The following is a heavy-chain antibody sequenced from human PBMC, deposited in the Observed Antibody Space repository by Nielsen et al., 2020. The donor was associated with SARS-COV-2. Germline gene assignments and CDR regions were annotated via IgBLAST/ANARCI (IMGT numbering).Heavy chain of an antibody. Sequence: GESLKISCAASGFIFSTYWMSWVRQAPGKGLEWVANIKQDGSERYYVDSVKGRFTISRDNAKNSVYLQMNRLRAEDTAVYYCARESVTGTDAFDIWGQGTVVTVSS. V-gene: IGHV3-7*03. D-gene: IGHD6-19*01. CDR3: ARESVTGTDAFDI. CDR1: GFIFSTYW. CDR2: IKQDGSER. J-gene: IGHJ3*02.